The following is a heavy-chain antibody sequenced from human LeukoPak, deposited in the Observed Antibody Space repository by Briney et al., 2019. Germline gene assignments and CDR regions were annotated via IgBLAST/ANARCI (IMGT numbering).Heavy chain of an antibody. CDR2: SRNKANSYST. CDR3: ARVRVETGIITLVDY. V-gene: IGHV3-72*01. CDR1: GFTFSDHY. Sequence: GGSLRLSCAASGFTFSDHYMDWVRQAPGKGLEWVGRSRNKANSYSTAYAASVRGRFTISRDDSQNSLYLQMNSLKPEDTAVYYCARVRVETGIITLVDYWGQGTLVTVSS. D-gene: IGHD5-18*01. J-gene: IGHJ4*02.